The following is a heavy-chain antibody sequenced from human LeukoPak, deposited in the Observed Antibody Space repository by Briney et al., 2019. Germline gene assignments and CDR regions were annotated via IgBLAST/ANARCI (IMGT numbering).Heavy chain of an antibody. D-gene: IGHD6-19*01. CDR2: IWYDGSNK. J-gene: IGHJ4*02. Sequence: GGSLRLSCAASGFTFSSYGMHWVRQAPGKGLEWVAVIWYDGSNKYYADSVKGRFTISRDNSKNSLYLQMNSLRAEDTAVYYCARDLAVAGTSPFGYWGQGTPVTVSS. CDR1: GFTFSSYG. CDR3: ARDLAVAGTSPFGY. V-gene: IGHV3-33*01.